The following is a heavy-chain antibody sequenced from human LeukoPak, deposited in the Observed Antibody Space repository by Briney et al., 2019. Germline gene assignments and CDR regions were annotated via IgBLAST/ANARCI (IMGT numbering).Heavy chain of an antibody. Sequence: RASVKVSCKASGGTFSSYTISWVRQAPGQGLEWMGRIIPILGIANYAQKFQGRVTITADKSTSTAYMELSSLRSEDTAVYYCARALGGFLERFGLDYWGQGTLVTVSS. V-gene: IGHV1-69*02. J-gene: IGHJ4*02. D-gene: IGHD3-3*01. CDR2: IIPILGIA. CDR3: ARALGGFLERFGLDY. CDR1: GGTFSSYT.